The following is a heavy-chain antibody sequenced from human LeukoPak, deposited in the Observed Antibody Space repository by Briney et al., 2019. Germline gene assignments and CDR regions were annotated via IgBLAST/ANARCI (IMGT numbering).Heavy chain of an antibody. CDR3: SKEKSTVLAPGVDY. CDR1: GFTFSCYW. D-gene: IGHD4-23*01. V-gene: IGHV3-7*01. J-gene: IGHJ4*02. CDR2: IKQGGSEK. Sequence: PGGSLRLSCAASGFTFSCYWMSWLRQAPGKGLEWVANIKQGGSEKYYVESVKGRFTISRDNAKNSLYLQMNSLRAEDTAVYYCSKEKSTVLAPGVDYWGQGTLVTVSP.